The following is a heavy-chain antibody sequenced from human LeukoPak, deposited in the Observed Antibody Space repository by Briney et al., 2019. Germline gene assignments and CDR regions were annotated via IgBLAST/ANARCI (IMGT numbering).Heavy chain of an antibody. Sequence: PGGSLRLSCAASGFTFSSYAMHWVRQAPGKGLEYVSGISTNGGSTYYADSVKGRFTISRDNSKNTLFLQMGSLRAEDMAVYYCARPGYSSGWIDYWGQGTLVTVSS. CDR3: ARPGYSSGWIDY. CDR2: ISTNGGST. D-gene: IGHD6-19*01. CDR1: GFTFSSYA. J-gene: IGHJ4*02. V-gene: IGHV3-64*02.